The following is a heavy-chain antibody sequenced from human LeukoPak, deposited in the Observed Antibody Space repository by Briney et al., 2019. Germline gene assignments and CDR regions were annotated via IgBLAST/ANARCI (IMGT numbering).Heavy chain of an antibody. J-gene: IGHJ6*03. CDR1: GFTFSRYS. V-gene: IGHV3-21*06. Sequence: GGSLRLSCAASGFTFSRYSMNWVRQAPGKGPEWVSSITSSSSYIYYADSVKGRFTISRDNAKNSLYLQMDSLRVEDTAVYYCARDPYSGSYGPYYYYYMDVWGEGTTVTISS. CDR3: ARDPYSGSYGPYYYYYMDV. CDR2: ITSSSSYI. D-gene: IGHD1-26*01.